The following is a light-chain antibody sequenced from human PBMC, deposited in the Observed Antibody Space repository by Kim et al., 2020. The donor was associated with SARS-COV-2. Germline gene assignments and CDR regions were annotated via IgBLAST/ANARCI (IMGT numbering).Light chain of an antibody. Sequence: PGERATLSCRASQSVSSSLAWYQQKPGQAPRLLIYGASTRATGIPARFSGSGPGTEFTLTISSLQSEDFAVYYCQQYNNWPPITFGQGTRLEIK. V-gene: IGKV3-15*01. CDR1: QSVSSS. J-gene: IGKJ5*01. CDR2: GAS. CDR3: QQYNNWPPIT.